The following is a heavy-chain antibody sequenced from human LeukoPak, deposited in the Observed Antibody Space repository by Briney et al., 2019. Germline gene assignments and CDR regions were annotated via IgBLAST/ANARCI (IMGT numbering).Heavy chain of an antibody. J-gene: IGHJ4*02. CDR2: ISGSGGST. V-gene: IGHV3-23*01. D-gene: IGHD6-19*01. Sequence: GGSLRLSCAASGFTFSSYAMSRVRQAPGKGLEWVSAISGSGGSTYYADSVKGRFTISRDNSKNTLYLQMNSLRAEDTAVYYCAKDRRYGSGWSRDDYWGQGTLVTVSS. CDR3: AKDRRYGSGWSRDDY. CDR1: GFTFSSYA.